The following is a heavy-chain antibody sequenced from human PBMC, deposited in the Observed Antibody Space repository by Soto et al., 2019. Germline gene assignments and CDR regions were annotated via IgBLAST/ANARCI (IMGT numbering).Heavy chain of an antibody. Sequence: ASVKVSCKASGYTFTSYGISWVRQAPGQGLEWMGWISAYNGNTNYAQKLQGRVTMTTDTSTSTAYMELRSLRSDDTAVYYCARGPRVAMVRGVMTWFDPWGQGTLVTVSS. CDR1: GYTFTSYG. CDR2: ISAYNGNT. J-gene: IGHJ5*02. D-gene: IGHD3-10*01. CDR3: ARGPRVAMVRGVMTWFDP. V-gene: IGHV1-18*01.